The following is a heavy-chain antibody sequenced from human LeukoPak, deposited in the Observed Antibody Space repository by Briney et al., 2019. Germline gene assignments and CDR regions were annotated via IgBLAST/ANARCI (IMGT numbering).Heavy chain of an antibody. D-gene: IGHD4-17*01. CDR3: ARDSADYGDYSLGY. J-gene: IGHJ4*02. V-gene: IGHV4-30-2*01. CDR2: IYHSGST. CDR1: GGSISSGGYS. Sequence: PSETLSLTCAVSGGSISSGGYSWSWIRQPPGKGLEWIGYIYHSGSTYYNPSLKSRVTISVDRSKNQFSLKLSPVTAADTAVYYCARDSADYGDYSLGYWGQGTLVTVSS.